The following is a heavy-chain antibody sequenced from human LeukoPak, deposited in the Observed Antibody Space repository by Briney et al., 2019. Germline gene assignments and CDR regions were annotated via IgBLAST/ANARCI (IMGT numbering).Heavy chain of an antibody. CDR1: GFTFSSYA. CDR2: ISGSGGST. Sequence: GGSLRLSCAASGFTFSSYAMSWVRQAPGKGLEWVSAISGSGGSTYYADSVKGRFTISRDNSKNTLYLQMNSLRAEDTAVYYCAEDITMIVVVIAFDYWGQGTLVTVSS. J-gene: IGHJ4*02. D-gene: IGHD3-22*01. V-gene: IGHV3-23*01. CDR3: AEDITMIVVVIAFDY.